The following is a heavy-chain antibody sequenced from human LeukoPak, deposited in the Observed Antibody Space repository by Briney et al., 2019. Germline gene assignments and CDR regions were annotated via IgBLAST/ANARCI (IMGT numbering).Heavy chain of an antibody. V-gene: IGHV1-18*01. Sequence: ASVKVSCKASGYTFTSYGISWVRQAPGQGLEWMGWISAYNGNTNYAQKLQGRVTMTTDTSTSTAYMELRSLRSDDTAVYYCARDYTRRGYYYYGMDVWGQGTTVTVSS. CDR1: GYTFTSYG. CDR2: ISAYNGNT. CDR3: ARDYTRRGYYYYGMDV. J-gene: IGHJ6*02.